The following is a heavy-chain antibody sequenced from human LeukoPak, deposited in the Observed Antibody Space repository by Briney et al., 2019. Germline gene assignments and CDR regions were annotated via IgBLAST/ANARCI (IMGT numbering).Heavy chain of an antibody. Sequence: SETLSLTCTVSGGSISTYYWDWIRQPPGKGLEWIGYIYYSGSTNYNPSLKSRVIISADTSKNQFSLKLSSVTAADTAVYYCAREPLESRGVIIPIAFDIWGQGTMVTVSS. J-gene: IGHJ3*02. V-gene: IGHV4-59*12. D-gene: IGHD3-10*01. CDR3: AREPLESRGVIIPIAFDI. CDR2: IYYSGST. CDR1: GGSISTYY.